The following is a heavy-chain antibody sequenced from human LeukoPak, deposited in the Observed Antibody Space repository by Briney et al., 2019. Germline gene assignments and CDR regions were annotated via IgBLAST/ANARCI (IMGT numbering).Heavy chain of an antibody. CDR2: ISYDGSNK. Sequence: GRSLRLSCAASGFTFSSYGMHWVRQAPGKGLEWVAVISYDGSNKYYADSVKGRFTISRDNSKNMLYLQMNSLRAEDTAVYYCAKDLVVTVRYYYYGMDVWGQGTTVTVSS. V-gene: IGHV3-30*18. J-gene: IGHJ6*02. CDR3: AKDLVVTVRYYYYGMDV. CDR1: GFTFSSYG. D-gene: IGHD4-17*01.